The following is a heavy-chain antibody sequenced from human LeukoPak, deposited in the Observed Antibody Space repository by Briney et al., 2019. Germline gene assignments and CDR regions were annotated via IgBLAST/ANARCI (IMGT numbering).Heavy chain of an antibody. CDR2: IYYSGST. CDR1: VASISSGGYY. J-gene: IGHJ6*02. CDR3: ARASRLEWLYV. Sequence: PSETLSLTCTVSVASISSGGYYWSWIRQHPGKGLEWIGYIYYSGSTYYNPSLKSRVTISVDTSKNQFSLKLSSVTAADTAVYYCARASRLEWLYVWGQGTTVTVSS. V-gene: IGHV4-31*03. D-gene: IGHD3-3*01.